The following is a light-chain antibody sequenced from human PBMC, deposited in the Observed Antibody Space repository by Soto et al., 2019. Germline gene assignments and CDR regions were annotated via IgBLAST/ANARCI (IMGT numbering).Light chain of an antibody. CDR2: GAS. J-gene: IGKJ4*01. V-gene: IGKV3-20*01. Sequence: EIVLTQSPGTLSLSPGERATLSCRASQSVSSSYLAWYQQKPGQAPRLLIYGASSRATGIPDRFSGSGSGTDYTLTISRLETEDFAVYYCQQYGSSRGLTFGGGTKVEIK. CDR3: QQYGSSRGLT. CDR1: QSVSSSY.